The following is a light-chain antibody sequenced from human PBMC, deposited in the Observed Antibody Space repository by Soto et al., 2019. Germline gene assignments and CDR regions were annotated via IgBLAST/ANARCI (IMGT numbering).Light chain of an antibody. CDR1: SSDVGGYNY. J-gene: IGLJ1*01. CDR3: SSYTISSTLV. Sequence: QSVLTQPASVSGSPGQSITISCTGTSSDVGGYNYVSWYQQHPGKAPKLMIYEVSDRPSGVSNRFSGSKSGNTASLTISGLQAEDEADYYCSSYTISSTLVFGTGTKGTVL. CDR2: EVS. V-gene: IGLV2-14*01.